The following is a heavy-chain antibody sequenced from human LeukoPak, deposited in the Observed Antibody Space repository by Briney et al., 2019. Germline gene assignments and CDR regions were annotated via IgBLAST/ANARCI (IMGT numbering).Heavy chain of an antibody. J-gene: IGHJ4*02. D-gene: IGHD6-13*01. CDR2: ISYEGSKK. CDR3: ANGPPAADHY. CDR1: GFTFSNCG. V-gene: IGHV3-30*18. Sequence: GGSLRLSCAASGFTFSNCGMHWVRQAPGKGLEWVALISYEGSKKYYADFVKGRFTISRDNSKNTLYLQMNSLRAEDTAVYYCANGPPAADHYWGQGTLVTVSS.